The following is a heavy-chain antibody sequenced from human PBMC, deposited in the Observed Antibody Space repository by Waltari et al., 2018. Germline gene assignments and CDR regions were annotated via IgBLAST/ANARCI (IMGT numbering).Heavy chain of an antibody. Sequence: WSWVRQSTEKGLGWIEQFHHSRNTHYTPSLQSRVTISLDKPKNQFSLNLNSVTAADTAVYYCAGDRAIGLFFDYWGRGTLVTVSS. CDR2: FHHSRNT. V-gene: IGHV4-4*02. J-gene: IGHJ4*02. CDR3: AGDRAIGLFFDY. D-gene: IGHD2-2*01.